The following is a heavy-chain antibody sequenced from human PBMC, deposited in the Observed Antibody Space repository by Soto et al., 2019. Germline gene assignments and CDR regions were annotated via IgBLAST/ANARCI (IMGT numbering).Heavy chain of an antibody. D-gene: IGHD6-19*01. CDR3: AHLYCAVSGTRYYFDY. CDR2: IYWDDDK. Sequence: QITLKESGPTLVKPTQTLTLTCTFSGFSFTTDGMGVGWIRQPPGKALEWLALIYWDDDKRYSPSLKSRLTITTDAYRAHVLLTLTNLAPADTATYYSAHLYCAVSGTRYYFDYWGQGTLVTVSS. V-gene: IGHV2-5*02. CDR1: GFSFTTDGMG. J-gene: IGHJ4*02.